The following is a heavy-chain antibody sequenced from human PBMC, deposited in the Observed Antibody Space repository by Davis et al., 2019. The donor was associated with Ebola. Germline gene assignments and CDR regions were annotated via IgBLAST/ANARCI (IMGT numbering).Heavy chain of an antibody. D-gene: IGHD2-2*01. J-gene: IGHJ4*02. CDR3: VKGGGCSSLSCQRPEIFAY. Sequence: GESLKISCAASGFTFSTYAMTWVRQAPGKGLEWVSVISGSGGSTYYADSVKGRFTISRDNSKNTLYLQMNSLRAEDSAVYYCVKGGGCSSLSCQRPEIFAYWGQGALVTVSS. V-gene: IGHV3-23*01. CDR2: ISGSGGST. CDR1: GFTFSTYA.